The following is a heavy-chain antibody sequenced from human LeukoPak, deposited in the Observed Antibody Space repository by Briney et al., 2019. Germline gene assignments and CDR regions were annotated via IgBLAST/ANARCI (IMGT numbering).Heavy chain of an antibody. D-gene: IGHD3-9*01. J-gene: IGHJ4*02. CDR1: GYTFTSYA. Sequence: SVKVSCKASGYTFTSYAISWVRQAPGQGLEWMGGIIPIFGTANYAQKFQGRVTITADESTSTAYMELSSLRSEDTAVYYCARAPCLTGYCSVYFDYWGQGTLVTVSS. V-gene: IGHV1-69*13. CDR3: ARAPCLTGYCSVYFDY. CDR2: IIPIFGTA.